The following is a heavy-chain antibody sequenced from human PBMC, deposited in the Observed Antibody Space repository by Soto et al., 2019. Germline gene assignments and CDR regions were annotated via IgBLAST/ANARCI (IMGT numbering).Heavy chain of an antibody. CDR3: AKDLPGWLPSPTSSRY. CDR1: GYTFTSYY. Sequence: ASVKVSCKASGYTFTSYYMHWVRQAPGQGLEWVGIINPSGGSTSYAQKFQGRVTMTRDTSTSTVYMELNSLRGEDTAVYYCAKDLPGWLPSPTSSRYWGQGTLVTVSS. CDR2: INPSGGST. J-gene: IGHJ4*02. D-gene: IGHD2-15*01. V-gene: IGHV1-46*01.